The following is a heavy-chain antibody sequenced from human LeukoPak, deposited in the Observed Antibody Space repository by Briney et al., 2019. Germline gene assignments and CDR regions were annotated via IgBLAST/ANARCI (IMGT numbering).Heavy chain of an antibody. V-gene: IGHV3-64*01. Sequence: GGSLRLSCAASGLTFSSYAMNWVRQAPGKGLEYVSAISSNGGSTYYANSVKGRFTISRDNSKNTLYLQMGSLRAEDMAVYYCARAISVAGTIMLDYWGQGTLVTVSS. CDR1: GLTFSSYA. D-gene: IGHD6-19*01. J-gene: IGHJ4*02. CDR2: ISSNGGST. CDR3: ARAISVAGTIMLDY.